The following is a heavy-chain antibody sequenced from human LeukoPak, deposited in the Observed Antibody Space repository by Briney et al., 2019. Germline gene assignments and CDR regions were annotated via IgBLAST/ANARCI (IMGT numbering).Heavy chain of an antibody. CDR3: ARESDILTGCPDY. CDR2: ISSSSSTI. D-gene: IGHD3-9*01. CDR1: GFTFSSYS. V-gene: IGHV3-48*01. Sequence: GGSLRLSCAASGFTFSSYSMNWVRQAPGKGLEWVSYISSSSSTIYYADSVKGRFTISRDNAKNSLYLQMNSLRAEDTAVYFCARESDILTGCPDYWGQGTLVTVSS. J-gene: IGHJ4*02.